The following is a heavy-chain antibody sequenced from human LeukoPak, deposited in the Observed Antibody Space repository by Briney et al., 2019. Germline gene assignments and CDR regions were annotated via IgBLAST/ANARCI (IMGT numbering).Heavy chain of an antibody. CDR2: IKQDGSEK. CDR3: ARHPIRTRYYFDY. D-gene: IGHD3/OR15-3a*01. V-gene: IGHV3-7*01. Sequence: GGTLRLSCAASGFTFSSYWMSWVRQAPGKGLEWVANIKQDGSEKYYVDSVKGRFTISRDNAKNSLYLQMNSLRAEDTAVYYCARHPIRTRYYFDYWGQGTLVTVSS. CDR1: GFTFSSYW. J-gene: IGHJ4*02.